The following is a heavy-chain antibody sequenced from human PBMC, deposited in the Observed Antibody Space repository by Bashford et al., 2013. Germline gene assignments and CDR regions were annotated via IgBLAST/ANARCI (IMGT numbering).Heavy chain of an antibody. J-gene: IGHJ6*02. CDR2: INSDVNST. D-gene: IGHD3-10*01. V-gene: IGHV3-74*01. CDR3: TRVRSYYGSGTYYGMDV. Sequence: VRQAPGKGLVWVSRINSDVNSTSYADYADSVKGRFTISRDNAKNTLYLQMNSLRAEDTAVYFCTRVRSYYGSGTYYGMDVWGQGTTVTVSS.